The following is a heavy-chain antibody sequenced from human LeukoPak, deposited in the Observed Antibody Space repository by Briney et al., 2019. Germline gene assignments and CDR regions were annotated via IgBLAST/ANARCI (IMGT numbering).Heavy chain of an antibody. CDR2: IIPIFGTA. D-gene: IGHD2-2*01. CDR1: GGTFSSYA. CDR3: ARSYQLPSDAFDI. V-gene: IGHV1-69*05. J-gene: IGHJ3*02. Sequence: SVKVSCKASGGTFSSYAISWVRQAPGQGLEWMGGIIPIFGTANYAQKFQGRVTITTDESTSTAYMELSSLRSEDTAVYYCARSYQLPSDAFDIWGQGTMVTVSS.